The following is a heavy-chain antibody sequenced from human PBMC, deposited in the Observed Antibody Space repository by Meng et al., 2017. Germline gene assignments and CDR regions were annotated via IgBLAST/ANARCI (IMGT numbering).Heavy chain of an antibody. CDR2: INHSGST. D-gene: IGHD6-13*01. CDR3: ARGGYSSSGGSRYEYFQH. Sequence: VPLQAGGARLLKPPEPLSLTGAVYVRSCSRYNWSLIRQPPGKGLEWIGEINHSGSTNYNPSLKSRVTISVDTSKNQFSLKLCSVTAADTAVYYCARGGYSSSGGSRYEYFQHWGQGTLVTVSS. J-gene: IGHJ1*01. V-gene: IGHV4-34*02. CDR1: VRSCSRYN.